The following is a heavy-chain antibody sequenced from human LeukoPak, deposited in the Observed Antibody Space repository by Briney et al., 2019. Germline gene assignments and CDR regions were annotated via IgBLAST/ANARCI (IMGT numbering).Heavy chain of an antibody. J-gene: IGHJ5*02. CDR3: ARGTMAPNWFDP. CDR2: INAGNGNT. V-gene: IGHV1-3*01. Sequence: ASVKVSCETSGYTFTNYAMHWVRQAPGQRLEWMGWINAGNGNTKSSQKFQGRVTITRDTSASTAYMELSSLRSEDTAVYYCARGTMAPNWFDPWGQGTLVTVSS. D-gene: IGHD1-1*01. CDR1: GYTFTNYA.